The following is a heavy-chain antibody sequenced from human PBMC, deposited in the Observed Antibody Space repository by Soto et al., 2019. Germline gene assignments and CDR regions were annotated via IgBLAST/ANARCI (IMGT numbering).Heavy chain of an antibody. CDR3: AKDLGITMIVVVITAFDY. J-gene: IGHJ4*02. CDR1: GFTFSSYA. D-gene: IGHD3-22*01. V-gene: IGHV3-23*01. CDR2: ISGSGGST. Sequence: GGSLRLSCAASGFTFSSYAVSWVRQAPGKGLEWVSAISGSGGSTYYADSVKGRFTISRDNSKNTLYLQMNSLRAEDTAVYYCAKDLGITMIVVVITAFDYWGQGTLVTVSS.